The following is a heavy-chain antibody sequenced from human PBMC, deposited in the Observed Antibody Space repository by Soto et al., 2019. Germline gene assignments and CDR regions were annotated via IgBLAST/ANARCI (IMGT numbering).Heavy chain of an antibody. Sequence: PGESLKISCKISGKAFTSFWVVWVRQMPGRGLEWMGNIYPGDSDTRYTPPFQGQVTISADKSTNTVYLHGHSLQASDTALYYCAKQDDRGALEIWGQGTKVTVSS. V-gene: IGHV5-51*01. D-gene: IGHD3-22*01. CDR1: GKAFTSFW. J-gene: IGHJ3*02. CDR3: AKQDDRGALEI. CDR2: IYPGDSDT.